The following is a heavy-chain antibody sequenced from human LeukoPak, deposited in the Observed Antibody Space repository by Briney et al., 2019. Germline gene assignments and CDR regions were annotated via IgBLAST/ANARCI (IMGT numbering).Heavy chain of an antibody. V-gene: IGHV1-2*02. Sequence: ASVKVSCKASGYTFTGYYMHWVRQAPGLGLEWMRWINPNSGDTNYAQKFQGRVTMTRDTSISTAYMELSRLRSDDTAVYFCATQYYDFWNGGILSFYFDFWGQGTLVTVSS. CDR3: ATQYYDFWNGGILSFYFDF. J-gene: IGHJ4*02. CDR2: INPNSGDT. CDR1: GYTFTGYY. D-gene: IGHD3-3*01.